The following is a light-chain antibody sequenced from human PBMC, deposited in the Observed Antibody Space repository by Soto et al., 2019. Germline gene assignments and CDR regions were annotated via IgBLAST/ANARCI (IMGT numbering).Light chain of an antibody. CDR3: QKYNSASET. Sequence: DSQMTQSPSSLSAAVGDRVTITCRASRDTSNYLAWYQQKPGQVPKVLIYAASTLQSGVPSRFSGSGSGPDFTLTISSLQPEDVATYYCQKYNSASETFGPGTKVEIK. CDR1: RDTSNY. CDR2: AAS. V-gene: IGKV1-27*01. J-gene: IGKJ3*01.